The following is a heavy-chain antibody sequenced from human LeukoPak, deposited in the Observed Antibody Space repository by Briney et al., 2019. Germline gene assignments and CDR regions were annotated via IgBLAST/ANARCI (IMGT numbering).Heavy chain of an antibody. D-gene: IGHD4-11*01. CDR2: IYRSGST. J-gene: IGHJ5*02. CDR3: ARLIPRMTTVTTNWFGP. Sequence: PSQTVSLTYAVSGYCICFGYYWGWIRRPPGKGLEWLGCIYRSGSTYYNPSLKSRVTIAVDTSKNQFFLNLSSATAADTAVYYCARLIPRMTTVTTNWFGPWGQGTLVTVAS. V-gene: IGHV4-38-2*01. CDR1: GYCICFGYY.